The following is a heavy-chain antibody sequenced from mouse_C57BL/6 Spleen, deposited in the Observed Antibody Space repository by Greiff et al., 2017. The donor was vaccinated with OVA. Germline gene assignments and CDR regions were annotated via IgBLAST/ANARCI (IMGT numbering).Heavy chain of an antibody. CDR1: GYTFTDYN. CDR3: ARDAYYGPFAY. J-gene: IGHJ3*01. V-gene: IGHV1-18*01. Sequence: EVQLQQSGPELVKPGASVKIPCKASGYTFTDYNMAWVKQSHGKSLEWIGDINPNNGGTIYNQKFKGKATLTVDKSSSTAYLELRHLTSEDTAVYYCARDAYYGPFAYWGQGTLVTVSA. D-gene: IGHD1-1*02. CDR2: INPNNGGT.